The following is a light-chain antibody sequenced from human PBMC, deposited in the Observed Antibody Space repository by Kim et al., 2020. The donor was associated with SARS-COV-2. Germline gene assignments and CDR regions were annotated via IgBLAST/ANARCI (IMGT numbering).Light chain of an antibody. J-gene: IGLJ1*01. CDR1: NIGSKS. Sequence: VSVAPGKTARITCGGNNIGSKSVHWYQQKPGQAPVLVIYYASDRPSGIPERFSGSNSGNTATLTISRVEAGDEADYYCQVWDSSSVFGTGTKVTVL. V-gene: IGLV3-21*04. CDR2: YAS. CDR3: QVWDSSSV.